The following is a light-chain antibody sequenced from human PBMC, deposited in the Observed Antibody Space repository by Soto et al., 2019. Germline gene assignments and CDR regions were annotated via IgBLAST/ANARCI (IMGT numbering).Light chain of an antibody. CDR1: QSVSSSY. CDR2: GAS. V-gene: IGKV3-20*01. Sequence: EIVLTQSPGTLSLSPGERATLSCRASQSVSSSYLAWYQQKPGQAPRPLIYGASSRAIGIPDRCSGSGSGTDFTLTISKLEPEDFAVYYCQQYGSSPWTCGQGTKVEIK. CDR3: QQYGSSPWT. J-gene: IGKJ1*01.